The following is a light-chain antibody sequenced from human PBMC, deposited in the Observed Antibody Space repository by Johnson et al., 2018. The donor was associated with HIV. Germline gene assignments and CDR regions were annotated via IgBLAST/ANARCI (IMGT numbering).Light chain of an antibody. J-gene: IGLJ1*01. CDR1: NSNIGNNY. V-gene: IGLV1-51*01. CDR3: GTWDDSLSALYV. CDR2: DND. Sequence: QSVLTQPPSVSAAPGQKVTISCSGNNSNIGNNYVSWYQHLPGTAPKLLIYDNDQRPSGIPDRFSGSKSGTSATLGITGLQTGDDADYYCGTWDDSLSALYVVGTGTKVTVL.